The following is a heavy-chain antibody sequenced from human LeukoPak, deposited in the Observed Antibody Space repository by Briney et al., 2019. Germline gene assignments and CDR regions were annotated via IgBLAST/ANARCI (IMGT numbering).Heavy chain of an antibody. CDR1: GFTVSSNY. Sequence: SGGSLRLSCAASGFTVSSNYMSWVRQAPGKGLEWVSVIYSGGSTYYADSVKGRFTISRHNSKNMLYLQMNSLRAEDTAVYYCARGTGGSYCLDYWGQGTLVTVSS. D-gene: IGHD1-26*01. CDR3: ARGTGGSYCLDY. CDR2: IYSGGST. V-gene: IGHV3-53*04. J-gene: IGHJ4*02.